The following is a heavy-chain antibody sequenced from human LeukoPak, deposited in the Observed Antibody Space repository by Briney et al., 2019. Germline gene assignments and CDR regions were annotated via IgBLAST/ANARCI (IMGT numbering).Heavy chain of an antibody. V-gene: IGHV4-59*08. Sequence: SETLSLTCTVSGGSISNYFWSWLRQSPGKGLECIGYIHDTGRTKYNPSLESRVTISIDTSNQFSLTLRSVTAADTAVYYCARLLRWSEDGFDIWGQGTMVAISS. CDR1: GGSISNYF. CDR3: ARLLRWSEDGFDI. J-gene: IGHJ3*02. CDR2: IHDTGRT. D-gene: IGHD2-15*01.